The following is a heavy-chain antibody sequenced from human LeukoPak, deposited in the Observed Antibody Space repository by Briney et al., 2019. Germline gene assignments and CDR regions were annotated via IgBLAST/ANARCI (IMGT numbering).Heavy chain of an antibody. J-gene: IGHJ4*02. CDR3: ARQGNSSGWPFDY. D-gene: IGHD6-19*01. Sequence: GGSLRLSCAASGFTFSSYRMNWVRQAPGKGLEWVSCISTSSSYIYYADSVKGRFTISRDNAKNSLYLQMNSLRAEDTALYYCARQGNSSGWPFDYWGQGTLVTVSS. V-gene: IGHV3-21*04. CDR1: GFTFSSYR. CDR2: ISTSSSYI.